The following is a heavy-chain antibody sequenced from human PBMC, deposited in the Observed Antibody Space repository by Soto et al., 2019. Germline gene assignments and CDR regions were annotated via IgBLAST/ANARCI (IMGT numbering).Heavy chain of an antibody. CDR3: AGSKNRGVTVDY. Sequence: SETLSLTCSVSGVPIRSYFWSWIRQSPGKGLEWIGCAYHSADAKYSPSLRNRATIPTDPPKKQFSLRPSSVTAADTALYYCAGSKNRGVTVDYWGPGVLVTVSS. J-gene: IGHJ4*02. V-gene: IGHV4-59*01. CDR2: AYHSADA. D-gene: IGHD3-10*01. CDR1: GVPIRSYF.